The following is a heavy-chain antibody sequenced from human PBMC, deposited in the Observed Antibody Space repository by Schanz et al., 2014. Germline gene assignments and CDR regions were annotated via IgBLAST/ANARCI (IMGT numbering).Heavy chain of an antibody. CDR3: AREGRTYGQGWFDT. CDR1: GGTFNDYT. V-gene: IGHV1-69*08. Sequence: QVQLVQSGAEVKKPGSTVKVSCTASGGTFNDYTFTWVRQAPGLGLEWMGRIIPFLSIANYAHKFQGRITITADKSTNTIYLELPTLTSEDTALYYCAREGRTYGQGWFDTWGQGTLITVSS. CDR2: IIPFLSIA. D-gene: IGHD3-16*01. J-gene: IGHJ5*02.